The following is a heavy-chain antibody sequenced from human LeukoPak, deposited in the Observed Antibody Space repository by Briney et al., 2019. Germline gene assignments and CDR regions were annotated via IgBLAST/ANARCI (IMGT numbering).Heavy chain of an antibody. CDR2: SYYCGSA. D-gene: IGHD1-26*01. CDR3: ARGGRSFVYYFDF. CDR1: GASISSYY. V-gene: IGHV4-59*01. Sequence: ASETLSLTCSVSGASISSYYWSWIRQPPGKGLEFIGYSYYCGSATYHPSLKSRVTISLDTSKNQFSLRLSSVTAADTAVYYCARGGRSFVYYFDFWGQGALITVTS. J-gene: IGHJ4*02.